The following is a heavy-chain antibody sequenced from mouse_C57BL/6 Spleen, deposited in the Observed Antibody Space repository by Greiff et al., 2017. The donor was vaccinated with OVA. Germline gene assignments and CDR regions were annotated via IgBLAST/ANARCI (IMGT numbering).Heavy chain of an antibody. CDR2: IDPSDSYT. V-gene: IGHV1-59*01. J-gene: IGHJ2*01. CDR1: GYTFTSYW. CDR3: ALLSPYFDY. Sequence: QVQLQQPGAELVRPGTSVKLSCKASGYTFTSYWMHWVKQRPGQGLEWIGVIDPSDSYTNYNQKFKGKATLTVDTSSSTAYMQLSSLTSEDSAVYYCALLSPYFDYWGQGTTLTVSS.